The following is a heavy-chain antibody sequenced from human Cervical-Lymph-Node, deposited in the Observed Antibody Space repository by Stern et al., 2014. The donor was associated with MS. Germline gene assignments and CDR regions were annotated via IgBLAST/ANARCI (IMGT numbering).Heavy chain of an antibody. J-gene: IGHJ4*02. CDR1: GYTFPSYY. V-gene: IGHV1-46*01. CDR3: ARSDTAMDLAY. Sequence: VQLVESGAEVKNPGASVKGSCKASGYTFPSYYMHWVRQPPGQGLEWMGIINPSGGSTSYAQKFQGRVTMTRDTSTSTVYMELSSLRSEDTAVYYCARSDTAMDLAYWGQGTLVTVSS. CDR2: INPSGGST. D-gene: IGHD5-18*01.